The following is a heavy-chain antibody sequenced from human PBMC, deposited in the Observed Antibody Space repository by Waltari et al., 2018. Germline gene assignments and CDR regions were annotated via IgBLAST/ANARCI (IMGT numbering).Heavy chain of an antibody. V-gene: IGHV3-23*03. J-gene: IGHJ4*02. CDR2: IYSGGRST. D-gene: IGHD1-20*01. CDR3: AKDGGGAYNWNRGELDY. CDR1: GFTFSSYA. Sequence: EVQLLESGGGLVQPGGSLRLSCAASGFTFSSYAMSWVRQAPGKGLVLVTVIYSGGRSTYYADSVKGRFTISRDNSKNTLYLQMNSLRAEDTAVYYCAKDGGGAYNWNRGELDYWGQGTLVTVSS.